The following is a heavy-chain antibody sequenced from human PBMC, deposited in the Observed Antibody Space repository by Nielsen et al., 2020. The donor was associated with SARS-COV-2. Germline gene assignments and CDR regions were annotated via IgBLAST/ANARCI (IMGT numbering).Heavy chain of an antibody. CDR3: ARHGGSSTGFVDY. J-gene: IGHJ4*02. CDR1: GYSFTSYW. V-gene: IGHV5-10-1*01. CDR2: IDPSDSYT. Sequence: GGSLRLSCKGSGYSFTSYWISWVRQMPGQGLEWMGRIDPSDSYTNYSPSFQVHVTISADKSISTAYLQWSSLKASDTAMYYCARHGGSSTGFVDYWGQGTLVTVSS. D-gene: IGHD2-15*01.